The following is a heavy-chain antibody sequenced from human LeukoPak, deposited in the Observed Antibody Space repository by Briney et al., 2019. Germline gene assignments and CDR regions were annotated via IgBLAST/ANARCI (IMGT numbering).Heavy chain of an antibody. CDR1: GGSISSSSYY. J-gene: IGHJ4*02. Sequence: SETLSLTCTVSGGSISSSSYYWGWIRQPPGKGLEWIGSIYYSGSTYYNPSLKSRVTISVDTSKNQFSLKLSSVTAADTAVYYCARRPSRYGSGSYYRYWGQGTLVTISS. CDR2: IYYSGST. CDR3: ARRPSRYGSGSYYRY. V-gene: IGHV4-39*01. D-gene: IGHD3-10*01.